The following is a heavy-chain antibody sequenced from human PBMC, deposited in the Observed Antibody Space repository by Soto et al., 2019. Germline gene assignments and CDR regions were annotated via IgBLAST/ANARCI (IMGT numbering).Heavy chain of an antibody. CDR1: GFTFSMYA. J-gene: IGHJ6*02. Sequence: QGQLVESGGGVVQPGRSLRLSCVVSGFTFSMYAMHCARQAPGKGLEWVAVTSSDGASKYYADSVKGRFTISRDNSKNTLFLQMNSLRPEDTAVYYCAKDRLPRWEVEDVWGQGTTVTVSS. CDR3: AKDRLPRWEVEDV. CDR2: TSSDGASK. D-gene: IGHD1-26*01. V-gene: IGHV3-30*04.